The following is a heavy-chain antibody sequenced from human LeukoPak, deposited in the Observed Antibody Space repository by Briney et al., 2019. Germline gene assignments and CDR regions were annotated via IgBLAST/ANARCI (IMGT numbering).Heavy chain of an antibody. V-gene: IGHV1-8*01. Sequence: ASVKVSCKASGYTFTSYNINCVRQAIGEGLEWMGWMNPNSGNTGYAQKFQGRVSMTRDTSISTAYMELSSLRSEDTAVYYCARGPVEAVFGVSAEDWGQGTTVTVSS. D-gene: IGHD3-10*02. CDR2: MNPNSGNT. CDR1: GYTFTSYN. J-gene: IGHJ6*02. CDR3: ARGPVEAVFGVSAED.